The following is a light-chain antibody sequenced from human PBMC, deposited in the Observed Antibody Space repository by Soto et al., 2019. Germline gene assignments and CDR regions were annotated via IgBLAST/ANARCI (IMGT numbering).Light chain of an antibody. V-gene: IGKV3-15*01. J-gene: IGKJ1*01. CDR3: QQYYNWQPR. Sequence: EIVMTQSPATLSVSPGERSTLSCRASQSVSSNLAWYQQKPGQAHRLLIYGASTRATGIPSRFSGSGSGTEFTLTITSLQSEDNALYYCQQYYNWQPRVGQGTKVDIK. CDR2: GAS. CDR1: QSVSSN.